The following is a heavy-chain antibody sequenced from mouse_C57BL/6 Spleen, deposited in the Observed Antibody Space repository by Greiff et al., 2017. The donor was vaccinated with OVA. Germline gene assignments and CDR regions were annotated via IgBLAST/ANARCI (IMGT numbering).Heavy chain of an antibody. CDR3: AIYDYAYYFDY. CDR1: GYTFTDYY. J-gene: IGHJ2*01. V-gene: IGHV1-76*01. Sequence: VQLQQSGAELVRPGASVKLSCKASGYTFTDYYINWVKQRPGQGLEWIARIYPGSGNTYYNEKFKGKATLTAEKSSSTAYMQLSSLTSEDSAVYFCAIYDYAYYFDYWGQGTTLTVSS. D-gene: IGHD2-4*01. CDR2: IYPGSGNT.